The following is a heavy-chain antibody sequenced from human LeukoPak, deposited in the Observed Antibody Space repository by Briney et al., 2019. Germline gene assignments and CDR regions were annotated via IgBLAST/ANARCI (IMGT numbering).Heavy chain of an antibody. V-gene: IGHV4-59*08. D-gene: IGHD4-17*01. CDR2: IYYSGST. J-gene: IGHJ4*02. CDR3: ARLQYGDFYFDY. Sequence: SETLSLTCTVSGGSISGYYWSWIRQPPGKGLEWIGFIYYSGSTNYNPSLKSRVTISVDTSKNQFSLRLSSVTAADTAVYYCARLQYGDFYFDYWGQGTLVTVSS. CDR1: GGSISGYY.